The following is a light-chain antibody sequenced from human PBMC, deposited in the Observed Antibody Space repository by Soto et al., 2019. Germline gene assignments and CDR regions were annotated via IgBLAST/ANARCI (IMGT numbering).Light chain of an antibody. Sequence: QSVLTQPPSASGTPGQRVTISCSGSSSNIGTNTVNWYQHLPGSAPKLLIYSNNQRPSGGPDRFSGSKSGTSASLAISWLQPDDEDDYYCEAWDGSLNVVLFGGGTKLTVL. CDR3: EAWDGSLNVVL. CDR1: SSNIGTNT. V-gene: IGLV1-44*01. J-gene: IGLJ2*01. CDR2: SNN.